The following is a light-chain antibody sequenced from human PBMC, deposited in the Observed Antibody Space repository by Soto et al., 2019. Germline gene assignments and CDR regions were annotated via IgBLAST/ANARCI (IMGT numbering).Light chain of an antibody. CDR3: QQYYSIPHT. V-gene: IGKV4-1*01. CDR2: WAS. J-gene: IGKJ2*01. CDR1: QRILYSSNNNND. Sequence: DVVMTPSPDSLAVSMGERATINCKSSQRILYSSNNNNDLAWYQQKPGHHPKLLFYWASTRYSVVPDRFIGSGSGTDFTLTLSRLQAEEVAVYYCQQYYSIPHTFGRGTKLE.